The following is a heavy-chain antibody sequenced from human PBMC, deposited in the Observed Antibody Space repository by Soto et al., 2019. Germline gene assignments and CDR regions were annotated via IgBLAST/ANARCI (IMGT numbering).Heavy chain of an antibody. Sequence: QITLKEAGPTLVKPTQTLTLTCTFSGFSLNTGGVGVGWIRQPPGKALEWLALIYWDDDKRYSPSLKSRLTITKDPSKNQVVLTMTNMHPVDTGTYYCAHIVVESSSWEYYFDYWGQGTLVTVSS. CDR1: GFSLNTGGVG. J-gene: IGHJ4*02. CDR3: AHIVVESSSWEYYFDY. CDR2: IYWDDDK. V-gene: IGHV2-5*02. D-gene: IGHD6-13*01.